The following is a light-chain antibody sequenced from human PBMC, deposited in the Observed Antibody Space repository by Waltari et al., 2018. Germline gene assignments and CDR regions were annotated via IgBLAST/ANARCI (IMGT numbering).Light chain of an antibody. CDR1: QSISTY. Sequence: DIQMTQSPSSLYASVGDRVTVTCRASQSISTYLNWYQQKSGNAPKLLIYAASTLQSGVPSRFSGSGSGTDFTLTISSLQPEDVATYYCQESYNTPPTFGQGTKVEI. J-gene: IGKJ1*01. CDR3: QESYNTPPT. V-gene: IGKV1-39*01. CDR2: AAS.